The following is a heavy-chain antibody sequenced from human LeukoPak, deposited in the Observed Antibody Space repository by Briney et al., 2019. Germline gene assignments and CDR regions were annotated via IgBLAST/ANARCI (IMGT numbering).Heavy chain of an antibody. CDR3: TTGVSSSWYHGDY. D-gene: IGHD6-13*01. Sequence: GGSLRLSCAASGFTFSNAWMSWVRQAPGKGLEWVGRIKSKTDGGTTDYAAPVKGRFTISRDDSKNTLYLQMNSLKTEDTAVYYCTTGVSSSWYHGDYWGQGTLVTVSS. V-gene: IGHV3-15*01. J-gene: IGHJ4*02. CDR1: GFTFSNAW. CDR2: IKSKTDGGTT.